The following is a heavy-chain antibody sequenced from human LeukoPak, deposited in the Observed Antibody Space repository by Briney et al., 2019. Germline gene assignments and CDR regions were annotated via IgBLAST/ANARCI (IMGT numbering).Heavy chain of an antibody. Sequence: GGSLRLSCVDSGTTFSSDWMHWVRQAPGKGPVWISRISSDGRSTTYADSVKGRFTISRDNAKNTLFLQMNSLRVEDTAVYYCASHYGMDVWGQGTTVTVS. CDR3: ASHYGMDV. J-gene: IGHJ6*02. V-gene: IGHV3-74*01. CDR1: GTTFSSDW. CDR2: ISSDGRST.